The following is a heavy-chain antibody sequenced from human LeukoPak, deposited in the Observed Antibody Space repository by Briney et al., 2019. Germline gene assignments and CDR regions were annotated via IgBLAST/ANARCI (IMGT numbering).Heavy chain of an antibody. CDR1: GYSFTSYW. V-gene: IGHV5-51*01. J-gene: IGHJ4*02. CDR3: ESSMITFGGVVYF. Sequence: HGESLKISCKGSGYSFTSYWIGWVRQMPGKGLKWMGIIYPGDSDTRYSPSFQGQVTITADESITTAYLQWRNLMSSDTAMYYSESSMITFGGVVYFWGQGNLVTVSS. D-gene: IGHD3-16*01. CDR2: IYPGDSDT.